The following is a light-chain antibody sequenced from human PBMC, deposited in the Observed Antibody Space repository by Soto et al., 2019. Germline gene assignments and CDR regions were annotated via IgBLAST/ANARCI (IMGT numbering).Light chain of an antibody. J-gene: IGKJ3*01. CDR1: RAIGTN. CDR3: QQSYDTPRT. V-gene: IGKV1-39*01. CDR2: AAD. Sequence: DLQMTQSPSSLSASVGDRITITCRASRAIGTNLNWYHQRLGKAPRLLFYAADTLQTGVPTRFTANGSGTDFTLSISGLQPEDVATYYCQQSYDTPRTFGPGTKVDFK.